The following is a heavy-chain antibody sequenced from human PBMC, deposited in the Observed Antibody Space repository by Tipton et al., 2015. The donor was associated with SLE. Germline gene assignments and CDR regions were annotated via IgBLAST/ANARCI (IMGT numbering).Heavy chain of an antibody. V-gene: IGHV3-53*05. D-gene: IGHD1-26*01. J-gene: IGHJ4*02. CDR1: GFTFSTNY. CDR3: ATSPTVLADFDY. CDR2: IYSGGPT. Sequence: SLRLSCAASGFTFSTNYMSWVRQAPGKGLEWVSVIYSGGPTYYADSVKGRFTISRDSSKNTLYLQMNSLRPEDTAVYYCATSPTVLADFDYWGQGTLVTVSS.